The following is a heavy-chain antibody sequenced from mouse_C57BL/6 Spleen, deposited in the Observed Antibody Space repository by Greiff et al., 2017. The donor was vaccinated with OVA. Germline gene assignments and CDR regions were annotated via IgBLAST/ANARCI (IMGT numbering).Heavy chain of an antibody. V-gene: IGHV1-69*01. CDR2: IDPSDSYT. Sequence: QVQLKQPGAELVMPGASVKLSCKASGYTFTSYWMHWVKQRPGQGLEWIGEIDPSDSYTNYNQKFKGKSTLTVDKSSSTAYMQLSSLTSEDSAVYYCARTSYYDYDDYAMDYWGQGTSVTVSS. J-gene: IGHJ4*01. CDR1: GYTFTSYW. CDR3: ARTSYYDYDDYAMDY. D-gene: IGHD2-4*01.